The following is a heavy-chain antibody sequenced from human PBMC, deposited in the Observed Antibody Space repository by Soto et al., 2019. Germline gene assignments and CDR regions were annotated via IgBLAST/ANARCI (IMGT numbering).Heavy chain of an antibody. Sequence: VGSLRLSCAASGFTFSSYAMHWVRQAPGKGLEWVAVISYDGSNKYYADPVKGRFTISRDNSKNTLYLQMNSLRAEDTAVYYCARDHVVVVPAATVGWFDPWGQGTLVTVSS. D-gene: IGHD2-2*01. CDR1: GFTFSSYA. CDR3: ARDHVVVVPAATVGWFDP. J-gene: IGHJ5*02. CDR2: ISYDGSNK. V-gene: IGHV3-30-3*01.